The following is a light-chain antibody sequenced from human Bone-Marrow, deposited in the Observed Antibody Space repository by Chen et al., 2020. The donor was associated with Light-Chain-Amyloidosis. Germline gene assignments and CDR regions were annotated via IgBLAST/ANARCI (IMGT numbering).Light chain of an antibody. Sequence: QSALPQPASVSGSPGPSITYASTGTSSDVGSYNLVSWYQQHPGKAPKLMIYEVSKRPSGVSNRFSGSKSGNTASLTISGLQAEDEADYYCCSYAGSSTYVFGTGTKVTVL. CDR1: SSDVGSYNL. J-gene: IGLJ1*01. V-gene: IGLV2-23*02. CDR3: CSYAGSSTYV. CDR2: EVS.